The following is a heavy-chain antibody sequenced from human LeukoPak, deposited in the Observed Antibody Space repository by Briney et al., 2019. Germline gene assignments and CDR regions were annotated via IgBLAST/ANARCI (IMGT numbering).Heavy chain of an antibody. D-gene: IGHD6-13*01. Sequence: PGGSLRLSCAASGFTVSSNYMSWVRQAPGKGLEWVSVIYSGGSTYYADSEKGRFTISRDNSKNTLYLQMNSPRAEDTAVYYCARGTYSSSFFDYWGQGTLVTVSS. J-gene: IGHJ4*02. CDR3: ARGTYSSSFFDY. CDR1: GFTVSSNY. CDR2: IYSGGST. V-gene: IGHV3-53*01.